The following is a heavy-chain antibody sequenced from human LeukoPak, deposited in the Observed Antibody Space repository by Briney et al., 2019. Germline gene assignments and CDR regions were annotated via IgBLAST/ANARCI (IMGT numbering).Heavy chain of an antibody. Sequence: GGSLRLSCAASGFTFSSYVMSWVRQAPGKGLEWVSAISGSGGSTYYADSVKGRFTISRDNAKHSLYLKMNSLRVEDTGIYYCARDRAAKARIGGMDVWGQGTTVIVSS. CDR3: ARDRAAKARIGGMDV. CDR1: GFTFSSYV. J-gene: IGHJ6*02. CDR2: ISGSGGST. V-gene: IGHV3-23*01. D-gene: IGHD6-13*01.